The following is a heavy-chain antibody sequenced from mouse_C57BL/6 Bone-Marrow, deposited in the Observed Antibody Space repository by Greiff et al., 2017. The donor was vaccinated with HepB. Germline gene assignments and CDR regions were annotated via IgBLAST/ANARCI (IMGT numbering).Heavy chain of an antibody. CDR1: GFTFSSYG. D-gene: IGHD1-1*01. CDR3: ARQGVADY. J-gene: IGHJ2*01. Sequence: EVKVVESGGDLVKPGGSLKLSCAASGFTFSSYGMSWVRQTPDKRLEWVATISSGGSYTYYPDSVKGRFTISRDNAKNTLYLQMSSLKSEDTAMYYCARQGVADYWGQGTTLTVSS. V-gene: IGHV5-6*01. CDR2: ISSGGSYT.